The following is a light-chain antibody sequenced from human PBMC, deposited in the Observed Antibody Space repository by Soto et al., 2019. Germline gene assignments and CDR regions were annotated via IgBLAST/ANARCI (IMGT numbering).Light chain of an antibody. V-gene: IGLV1-51*01. CDR2: DNN. CDR3: GTWDSSLSSVV. Sequence: QSVLTQPPSVSAAPGQKVTISCSGSSSNIGNNYVSWYQQLPGTAPKLLIYDNNERPSGIPDRFSGSKSGTSATLGITGLQTGDEADYYCGTWDSSLSSVVFGGGTQLTV. J-gene: IGLJ2*01. CDR1: SSNIGNNY.